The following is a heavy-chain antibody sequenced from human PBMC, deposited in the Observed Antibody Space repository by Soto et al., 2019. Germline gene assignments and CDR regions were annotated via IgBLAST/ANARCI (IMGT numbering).Heavy chain of an antibody. CDR3: VVGVVAALGS. D-gene: IGHD2-15*01. CDR1: GFTFSDHY. J-gene: IGHJ5*02. V-gene: IGHV3-72*01. Sequence: EVQLVESGGGLVQPGGSLRLSCAASGFTFSDHYMDWVRQAPGKGLEWVGRTRNKANSYTTEYAASVKGRFTISRDDSKNSLYLQMNSLKTEDTAVYYCVVGVVAALGSWGQGTLVTVSS. CDR2: TRNKANSYTT.